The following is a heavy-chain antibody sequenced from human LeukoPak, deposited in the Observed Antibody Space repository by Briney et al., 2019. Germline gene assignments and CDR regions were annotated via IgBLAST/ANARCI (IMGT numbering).Heavy chain of an antibody. D-gene: IGHD3-10*02. V-gene: IGHV2-5*02. CDR2: IYWDDDK. CDR3: AHLGFNFGRGAFDI. Sequence: SGPTLVNPTQTLTLTCAFSGFALSTSGVGVGWIRQPPGRALECLALIYWDDDKRYSPSLKSRLTITKDTYKNQVVPTITNMDPVDTATYYCAHLGFNFGRGAFDIWGQGTVVTVSS. CDR1: GFALSTSGVG. J-gene: IGHJ3*02.